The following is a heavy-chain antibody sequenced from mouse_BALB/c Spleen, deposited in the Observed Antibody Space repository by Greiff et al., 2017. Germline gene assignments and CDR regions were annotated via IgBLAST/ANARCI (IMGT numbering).Heavy chain of an antibody. D-gene: IGHD4-1*01. CDR1: GYTFTSYV. V-gene: IGHV1-14*01. CDR3: ARGVNWYYFDY. CDR2: INPYNDGT. Sequence: VQLKESGPELVKPGASVKMSCKASGYTFTSYVMHWVKQKPGQGLEWIGYINPYNDGTKYNEKFKGKATLTSDKSSSTAYMELSSLTSEDSAVYYCARGVNWYYFDYWGQGTTLTVSS. J-gene: IGHJ2*01.